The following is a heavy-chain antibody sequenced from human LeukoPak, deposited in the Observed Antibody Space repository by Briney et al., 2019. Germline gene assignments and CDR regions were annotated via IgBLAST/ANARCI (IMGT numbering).Heavy chain of an antibody. CDR3: ARAPSEIGGYYPEYFRH. CDR2: TKSDGST. J-gene: IGHJ1*01. V-gene: IGHV3-74*01. D-gene: IGHD3-22*01. CDR1: GFTFGIYW. Sequence: GGSLRLSCAASGFTFGIYWMHWVRQAPGKGLVWVSRTKSDGSTNYADSVKGRFTISRDNAKNTVSLQMNSLRAEDTGVYYCARAPSEIGGYYPEYFRHWGQGTLVTVSS.